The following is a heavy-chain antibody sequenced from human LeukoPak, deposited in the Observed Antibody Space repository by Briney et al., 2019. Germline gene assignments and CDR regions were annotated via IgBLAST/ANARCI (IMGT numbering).Heavy chain of an antibody. CDR1: GYTFTGYY. CDR2: INPNSGGT. J-gene: IGHJ4*02. Sequence: ASVKVSCKASGYTFTGYYMHWVRQAPGQGLECMGWINPNSGGTNYAQKFQGRVTMTRDTSISTAYMELSRLRSDDTAVYYCARASIAVAGTNGYWGQGTLVTVSS. D-gene: IGHD6-19*01. CDR3: ARASIAVAGTNGY. V-gene: IGHV1-2*02.